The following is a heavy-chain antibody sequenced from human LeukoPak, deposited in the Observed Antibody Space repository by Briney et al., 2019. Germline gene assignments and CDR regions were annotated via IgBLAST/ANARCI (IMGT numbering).Heavy chain of an antibody. CDR1: GFTFSSYA. CDR3: AKSFTYGSDDSRDYFDY. Sequence: GGSLRLSCAASGFTFSSYAMSWVRQAPGKGLEWVSAISGSGGSTYYADSVKGRFTISRDNSKNTLYLQMNSLRAEDTAVYYCAKSFTYGSDDSRDYFDYWGQGTLVTVSS. D-gene: IGHD3-22*01. V-gene: IGHV3-23*01. J-gene: IGHJ4*02. CDR2: ISGSGGST.